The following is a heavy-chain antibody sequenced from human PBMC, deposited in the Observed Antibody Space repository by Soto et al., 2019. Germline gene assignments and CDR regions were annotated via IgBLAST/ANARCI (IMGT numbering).Heavy chain of an antibody. J-gene: IGHJ4*02. D-gene: IGHD3-22*01. CDR3: TRRSEYDDHGYYYGFAY. CDR1: GFIFSGSG. V-gene: IGHV3-73*01. Sequence: GGSLRLSCAASGFIFSGSGLHWVRQASGKGREWVGRIRSKAKNYATDYSASVKGRFNISRDDSENTAYLQMNSLRSEDTALYFCTRRSEYDDHGYYYGFAYWGQGALVTVSS. CDR2: IRSKAKNYAT.